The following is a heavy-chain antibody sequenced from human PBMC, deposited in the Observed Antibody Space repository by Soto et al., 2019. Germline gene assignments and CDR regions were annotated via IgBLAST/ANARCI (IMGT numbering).Heavy chain of an antibody. D-gene: IGHD2-2*01. CDR1: GLTFSSFW. J-gene: IGHJ4*02. V-gene: IGHV3-74*01. CDR3: EKRVVAAFGLSY. CDR2: INTDGSST. Sequence: EVQLGESGGGLVQPGWSLRLSCAVSGLTFSSFWMHWVRQAPGEGLVWVSRINTDGSSTSYADSVKGRFTISRDNAKNKLDLQMNSLRVEDTAMYYCEKRVVAAFGLSYWGQGTLVTVSS.